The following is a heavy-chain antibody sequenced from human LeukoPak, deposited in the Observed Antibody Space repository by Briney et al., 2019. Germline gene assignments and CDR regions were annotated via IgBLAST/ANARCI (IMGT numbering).Heavy chain of an antibody. V-gene: IGHV1-2*02. Sequence: ASAKVSCRASACTFTGYYMHWVRHAPGQELEGMRWINPNSGGTNYAQKFHGGVTMTGNTSISTAYMAPSRLSSDDTAVYYCAREGGTLGYSSSASCSALDYWGQGTLVTVSS. D-gene: IGHD2-2*01. CDR1: ACTFTGYY. J-gene: IGHJ4*02. CDR3: AREGGTLGYSSSASCSALDY. CDR2: INPNSGGT.